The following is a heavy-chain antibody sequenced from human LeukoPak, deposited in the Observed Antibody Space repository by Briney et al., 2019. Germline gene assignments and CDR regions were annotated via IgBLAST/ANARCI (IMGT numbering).Heavy chain of an antibody. CDR1: GFTFSDYY. V-gene: IGHV3-11*06. Sequence: GGSLRLSCAASGFTFSDYYMSWLRQAPGKGLEWVSYITSSSYANYADSVKGRFTISRYNAKNTLYLQMNSLRPEDTAVYYCARDSGGYYPDYWGQGTLVTVSS. CDR2: ITSSSYA. CDR3: ARDSGGYYPDY. D-gene: IGHD3-22*01. J-gene: IGHJ4*02.